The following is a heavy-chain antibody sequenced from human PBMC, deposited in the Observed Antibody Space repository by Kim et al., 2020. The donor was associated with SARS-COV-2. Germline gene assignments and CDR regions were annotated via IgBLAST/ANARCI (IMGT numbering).Heavy chain of an antibody. J-gene: IGHJ4*02. CDR2: ISYDGSNK. CDR1: GFTFSSYA. Sequence: GGSLRLSCAASGFTFSSYAMHWVRQAPGKGLEWVAVISYDGSNKYYADSVKGRFTISRDNSKNTLYLQMNSLRAEDTAVYYCARDSVRNRGSLGYWGQGT. V-gene: IGHV3-30-3*01. D-gene: IGHD3-10*01. CDR3: ARDSVRNRGSLGY.